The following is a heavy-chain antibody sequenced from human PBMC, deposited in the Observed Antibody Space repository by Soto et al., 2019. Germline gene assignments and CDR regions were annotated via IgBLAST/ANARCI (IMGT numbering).Heavy chain of an antibody. CDR2: INSDGSTT. D-gene: IGHD5-12*01. Sequence: EVQLVESGGGLVQPGGSLRLSCAASGFTFSTYWMHWVRQVPGKGLVWVSRINSDGSTTSYTDSVKGRFTISRDNAKNTLFLQMNSLRAEDTAVYYCAGGVATLLAWGQGTLVTVSS. V-gene: IGHV3-74*01. J-gene: IGHJ5*02. CDR3: AGGVATLLA. CDR1: GFTFSTYW.